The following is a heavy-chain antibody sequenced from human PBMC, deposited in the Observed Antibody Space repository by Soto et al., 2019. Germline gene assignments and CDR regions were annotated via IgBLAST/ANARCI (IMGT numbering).Heavy chain of an antibody. D-gene: IGHD3-9*01. CDR2: INHSGST. CDR1: GGSFSGYC. V-gene: IGHV4-34*01. CDR3: ARARAQLVLRYFSYYYGMDV. Sequence: SETLSLTCAVYGGSFSGYCWSWIRQPPGKGLEWIGEINHSGSTNYNPSLKSRVTISVDTSKNQFSLKLSSVTAADTAVYYCARARAQLVLRYFSYYYGMDVWGQGTTVTVSS. J-gene: IGHJ6*02.